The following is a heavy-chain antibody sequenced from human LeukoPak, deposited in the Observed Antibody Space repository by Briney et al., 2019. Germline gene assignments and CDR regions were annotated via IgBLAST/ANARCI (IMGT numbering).Heavy chain of an antibody. Sequence: GGSLRLSCTASGFTFGDYVMSWFRQAPGKGLEWVGFIRSKAYGGTTEYAASVKGRFTISRDDSKSIAYLQMNSLKTEDTAVYYCTRDRGPSTAAARAGYYYYYMDVWGKGTTVTVSS. CDR1: GFTFGDYV. D-gene: IGHD6-13*01. V-gene: IGHV3-49*03. CDR2: IRSKAYGGTT. J-gene: IGHJ6*03. CDR3: TRDRGPSTAAARAGYYYYYMDV.